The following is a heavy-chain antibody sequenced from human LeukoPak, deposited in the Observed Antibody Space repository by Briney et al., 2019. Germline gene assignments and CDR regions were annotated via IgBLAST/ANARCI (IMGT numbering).Heavy chain of an antibody. J-gene: IGHJ4*02. CDR3: ASGAIAVVPESY. Sequence: GGSLRLSCAASGFTVSSNYMSWVRQAPGKGLEWVSVIYSGGSTYYADSVKGRFTISRDNSKTTLYLQMNSLSADDTAVYYCASGAIAVVPESYWGQGTLVTVSS. D-gene: IGHD6-19*01. CDR1: GFTVSSNY. V-gene: IGHV3-53*01. CDR2: IYSGGST.